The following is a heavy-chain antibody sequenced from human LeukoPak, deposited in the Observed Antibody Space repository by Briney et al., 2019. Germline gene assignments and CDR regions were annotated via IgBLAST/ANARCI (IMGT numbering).Heavy chain of an antibody. V-gene: IGHV3-74*01. CDR1: GFTLGRYW. J-gene: IGHJ4*02. D-gene: IGHD3-3*01. Sequence: TGGSLRLSCAASGFTLGRYWMHWFRQAPGTGLVWVARSNSDGKITDYADSVRGRFTTSRDNTKNTVYLQMSSLRAEDAGVYYCARYHHDFWSGYPNYWGQGTLVIVSS. CDR3: ARYHHDFWSGYPNY. CDR2: SNSDGKIT.